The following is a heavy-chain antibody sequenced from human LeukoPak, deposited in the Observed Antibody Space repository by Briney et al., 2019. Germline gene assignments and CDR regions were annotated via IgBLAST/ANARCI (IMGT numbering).Heavy chain of an antibody. CDR1: GFTFSSYA. V-gene: IGHV3-30*01. D-gene: IGHD6-6*01. CDR3: ARDGIAARRGYYYYYYMDV. J-gene: IGHJ6*03. CDR2: ISYDGSNK. Sequence: GRSLRLSCAASGFTFSSYAMHWVRQAPGKGLEWVAVISYDGSNKYYADSVKGRFTISRDNSKNTLYLQMNSLRAEDTAVYYCARDGIAARRGYYYYYYMDVWGKGTTVTVSS.